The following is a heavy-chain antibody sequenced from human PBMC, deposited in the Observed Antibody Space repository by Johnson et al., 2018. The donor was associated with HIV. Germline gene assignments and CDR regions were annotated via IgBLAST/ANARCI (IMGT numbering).Heavy chain of an antibody. V-gene: IGHV3-20*04. J-gene: IGHJ3*02. CDR2: INWRGGRA. CDR3: ARAGGTGTAYDAFDM. Sequence: VQLVESGGGVVRPGGSLRLSCAASGFTFDDYGMSWVRQAPGKGLEWVSGINWRGGRAGYALSVKGRFTISRDNAKNSLYLQMNSLGAEDTALCYCARAGGTGTAYDAFDMWGQGTMVTVSS. D-gene: IGHD1-7*01. CDR1: GFTFDDYG.